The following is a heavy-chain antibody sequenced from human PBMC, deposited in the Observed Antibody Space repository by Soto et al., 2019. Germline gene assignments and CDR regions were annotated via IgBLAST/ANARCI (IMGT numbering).Heavy chain of an antibody. J-gene: IGHJ4*02. V-gene: IGHV3-30-3*01. CDR2: ISYDGSNK. D-gene: IGHD3-3*01. Sequence: GGSLRLSCAASGFTFSSYAMHWVRQAPGKGLEWVAVISYDGSNKYYADSVKGRFTISRDNSKNTLYLQMNSLRAEDTAVYYCARDRVRHGTFWGVDFDYWGQGTLVTVSS. CDR1: GFTFSSYA. CDR3: ARDRVRHGTFWGVDFDY.